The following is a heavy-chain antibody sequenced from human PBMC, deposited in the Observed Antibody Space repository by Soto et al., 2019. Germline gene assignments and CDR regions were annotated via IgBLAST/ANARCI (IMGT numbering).Heavy chain of an antibody. D-gene: IGHD1-26*01. CDR1: VGSVSIGSYY. CDR3: ARERLPELHFDY. J-gene: IGHJ4*02. Sequence: SETLSLTCTFSVGSVSIGSYYWSWIRQPPGKGLEWIGYIYYSGSTNYNPSLKSRVTISVDTSKNQFSLKLSSVTAADTAVYYCARERLPELHFDYWGQGTMVTVSS. V-gene: IGHV4-61*01. CDR2: IYYSGST.